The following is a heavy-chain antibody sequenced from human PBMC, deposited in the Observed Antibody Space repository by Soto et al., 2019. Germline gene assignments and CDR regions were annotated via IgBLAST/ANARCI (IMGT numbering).Heavy chain of an antibody. V-gene: IGHV4-31*03. CDR3: ARDTLERGGYSYGFLGNYYYGMDV. CDR1: GGSISSGGYY. D-gene: IGHD5-18*01. J-gene: IGHJ6*02. Sequence: SETLSLTCTVSGGSISSGGYYWSWIRQHPGKGLEWIGYIYYSGSTYYNPSLKSRVTISVDTSKNQFSLKLSSVTAADTAVYYCARDTLERGGYSYGFLGNYYYGMDVWGQGTTVTVSS. CDR2: IYYSGST.